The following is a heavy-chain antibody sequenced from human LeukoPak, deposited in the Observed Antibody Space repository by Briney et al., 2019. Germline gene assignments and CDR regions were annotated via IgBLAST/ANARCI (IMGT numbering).Heavy chain of an antibody. D-gene: IGHD2-2*01. CDR1: GFTFSSYA. CDR2: ISYDGSNK. Sequence: GRSLRLSCAASGFTFSSYAMHWVRQAPGKGLEWVAVISYDGSNKYYADSVKGRFTISRDNSKNTLYLQMNSLRAEDTAVYYCAKKTSQLPRPAYYYYYGMDVWGQGTTVTVSS. CDR3: AKKTSQLPRPAYYYYYGMDV. J-gene: IGHJ6*02. V-gene: IGHV3-30-3*02.